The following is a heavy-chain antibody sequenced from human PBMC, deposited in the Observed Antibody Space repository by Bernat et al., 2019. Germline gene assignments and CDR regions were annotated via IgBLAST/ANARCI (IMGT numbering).Heavy chain of an antibody. D-gene: IGHD2-15*01. CDR3: ARGFGYCSGGSSCGRFYYYYYMDV. CDR2: INHSGST. V-gene: IGHV4-34*01. CDR1: GGSFSGYY. J-gene: IGHJ6*03. Sequence: QVQLQQWGAGLLKPSETLSLTCAVYGGSFSGYYWSWIRQPPGKGLEWIGEINHSGSTNYNPSLKSRVTISVDTSKNQFSLKLSSVTAADTAVYYCARGFGYCSGGSSCGRFYYYYYMDVWGKWTTVTVSS.